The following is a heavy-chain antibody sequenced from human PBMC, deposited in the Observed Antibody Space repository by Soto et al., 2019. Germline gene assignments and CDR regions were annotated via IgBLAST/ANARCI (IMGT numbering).Heavy chain of an antibody. CDR1: GFTFSSYA. CDR2: INNNGGST. CDR3: ATTIAAAGGYYFNY. D-gene: IGHD6-13*01. Sequence: GGSLRLSCAASGFTFSSYAMHWFRQAPGKGLEYVSTINNNGGSTYYANSVKGRFTISRDNSKNTLYLQMGSLRAEDMAVYYCATTIAAAGGYYFNYWGQGTLVTVSS. J-gene: IGHJ4*02. V-gene: IGHV3-64*01.